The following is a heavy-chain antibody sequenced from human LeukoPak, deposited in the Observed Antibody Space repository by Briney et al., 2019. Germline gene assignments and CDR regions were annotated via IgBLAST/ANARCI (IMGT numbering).Heavy chain of an antibody. V-gene: IGHV1-18*01. CDR2: ISAYNGNT. Sequence: ASVKVSCKASGYTFTSYGISWVRQAPGQGLEWMGWISAYNGNTNCAQKLQGRVTMTTDTSTSTAYMELRSPRSDDTAVYYCAREWYDFWSGALADYYYYYMDVWGKGTTVTVSS. CDR3: AREWYDFWSGALADYYYYYMDV. J-gene: IGHJ6*03. D-gene: IGHD3-3*01. CDR1: GYTFTSYG.